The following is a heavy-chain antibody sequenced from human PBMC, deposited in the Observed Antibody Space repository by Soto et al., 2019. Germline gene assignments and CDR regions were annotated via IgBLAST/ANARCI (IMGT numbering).Heavy chain of an antibody. Sequence: PGGSLRLSCAASGFTVSSNYMSWIRQAPGKGLEWVAVIWYDGSNKYYADSVKGRFTISRDNSKNTLYLQMNSLRAEDTAVYYCARDPYYGSGSYLDHALDIWGQGTMVTVSS. V-gene: IGHV3-33*08. D-gene: IGHD3-10*01. CDR3: ARDPYYGSGSYLDHALDI. J-gene: IGHJ3*02. CDR1: GFTVSSNY. CDR2: IWYDGSNK.